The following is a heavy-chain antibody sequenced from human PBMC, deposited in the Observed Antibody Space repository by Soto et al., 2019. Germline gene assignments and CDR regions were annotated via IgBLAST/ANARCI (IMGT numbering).Heavy chain of an antibody. D-gene: IGHD5-12*01. CDR2: IWYDGSNK. J-gene: IGHJ6*02. CDR1: GFTFSSYG. V-gene: IGHV3-33*01. CDR3: ARVAYSGYDYYYYGMDV. Sequence: GGSLRLSCAASGFTFSSYGMHWVRQAPGKGLEWVAVIWYDGSNKYYADSVKGRFTISRDNSKNTLYLQMNSLRAEDTAVYYCARVAYSGYDYYYYGMDVWGQGTTVTVSS.